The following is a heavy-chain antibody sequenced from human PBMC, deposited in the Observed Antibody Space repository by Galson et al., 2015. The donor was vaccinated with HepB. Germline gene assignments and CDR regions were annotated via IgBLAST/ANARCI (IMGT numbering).Heavy chain of an antibody. Sequence: SVKVSCKASGYTFSTYSNTWVRQAPGQGLEWMGWINPYNRDTDSARKLQGRVTMTTDTLTSTAYMELRSLRSDDTAVYYCARGALVAVVGGTQNIWFDPWGQGTLVTVSS. J-gene: IGHJ5*02. D-gene: IGHD2-15*01. CDR3: ARGALVAVVGGTQNIWFDP. CDR2: INPYNRDT. CDR1: GYTFSTYS. V-gene: IGHV1-18*01.